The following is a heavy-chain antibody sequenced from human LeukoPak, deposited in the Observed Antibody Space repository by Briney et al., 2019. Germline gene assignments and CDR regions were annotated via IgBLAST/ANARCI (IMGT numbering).Heavy chain of an antibody. Sequence: SETLSLTCTVSGGSISSYYWSWIRQPPGKGLEWIGYIYYSGSTNYNPSLKSRVTISVDTSKNQFSLKLSSVTAADTAVYYCARGGTYYDILTGYGPYDYWGQGTLVTVSS. CDR2: IYYSGST. D-gene: IGHD3-9*01. CDR1: GGSISSYY. V-gene: IGHV4-59*01. J-gene: IGHJ4*02. CDR3: ARGGTYYDILTGYGPYDY.